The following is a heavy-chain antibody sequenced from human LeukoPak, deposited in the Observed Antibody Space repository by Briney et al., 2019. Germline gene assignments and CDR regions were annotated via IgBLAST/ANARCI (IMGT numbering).Heavy chain of an antibody. Sequence: GGSLRLSCAASGFTFASYSMNWVRQPPGKGLEWISSISGDSTYIYNAGSVKGRFTISRDNAQASLYLQMISLRADDAAVYYCARVSGRLERQSDLDYWGQGTLVIVSS. D-gene: IGHD1-1*01. CDR3: ARVSGRLERQSDLDY. V-gene: IGHV3-21*01. CDR2: ISGDSTYI. J-gene: IGHJ4*02. CDR1: GFTFASYS.